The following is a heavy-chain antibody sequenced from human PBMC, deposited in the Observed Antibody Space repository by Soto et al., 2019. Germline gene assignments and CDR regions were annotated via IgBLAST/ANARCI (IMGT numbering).Heavy chain of an antibody. CDR3: ARGAEDFSGPDSFDI. Sequence: QVQLQESGPRLVKSSETLSLVCSVSGDSIIRSFWGWLRQSPGKGLQYIGYISDSGVTDYDPSLNSRVTISVDTSKNQFSLTLTSVTAADTAVYYCARGAEDFSGPDSFDIWGQGTMVTVSS. D-gene: IGHD2-15*01. J-gene: IGHJ3*02. V-gene: IGHV4-59*01. CDR1: GDSIIRSF. CDR2: ISDSGVT.